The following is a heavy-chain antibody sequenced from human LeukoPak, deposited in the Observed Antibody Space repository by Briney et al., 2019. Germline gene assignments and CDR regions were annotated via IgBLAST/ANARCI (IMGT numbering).Heavy chain of an antibody. J-gene: IGHJ5*02. CDR1: SGSISSGGYS. CDR2: IYYSGST. V-gene: IGHV4-61*08. CDR3: ARGRDGVVAT. Sequence: SETLSLTCAVSSGSISSGGYSWSWIRQPPGKGLEWIGYIYYSGSTNYNPSLKSRVTISVDRSKNQFSLKMTSVTAADTAVYYCARGRDGVVATWGQGTLVTVSS. D-gene: IGHD2-2*01.